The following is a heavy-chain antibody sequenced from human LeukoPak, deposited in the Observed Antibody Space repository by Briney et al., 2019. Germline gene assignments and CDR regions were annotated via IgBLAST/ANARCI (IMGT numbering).Heavy chain of an antibody. J-gene: IGHJ5*02. V-gene: IGHV3-9*01. D-gene: IGHD6-6*01. CDR2: INWDSGKI. CDR1: GFTFDDYA. CDR3: AKGSVAARPGWFDP. Sequence: GRSLRLSCAASGFTFDDYAMHWVRQAPGKGLEWVSGINWDSGKIGYVDSVKGRFTISRDNARNSLYLQMNSLRPKDTALYYCAKGSVAARPGWFDPWGQGTLVTVSS.